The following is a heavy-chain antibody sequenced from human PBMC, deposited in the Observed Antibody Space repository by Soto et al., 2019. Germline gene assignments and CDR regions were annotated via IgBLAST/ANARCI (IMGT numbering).Heavy chain of an antibody. D-gene: IGHD2-15*01. J-gene: IGHJ4*02. V-gene: IGHV3-21*01. Sequence: EVQLVESGGGLVKPGGSLRLSCAASGFTFSSYSMNWVRQAPGKGLEWVSSISSSSSYIYYADSVKGRFTISRDNAKNSLYLQMNSLRAEDTAVYYCARVIYCSGGSCHYYFDYWGQGTLVTVSS. CDR2: ISSSSSYI. CDR1: GFTFSSYS. CDR3: ARVIYCSGGSCHYYFDY.